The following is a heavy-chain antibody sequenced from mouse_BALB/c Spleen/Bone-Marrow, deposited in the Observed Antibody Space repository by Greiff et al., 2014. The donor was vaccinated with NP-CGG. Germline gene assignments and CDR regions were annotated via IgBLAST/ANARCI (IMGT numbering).Heavy chain of an antibody. J-gene: IGHJ4*01. CDR1: GFSLTSYG. CDR3: ARNYYGSSYAMAY. Sequence: VQLQQSGPGLVQPSQSLSITCTVSGFSLTSYGVHWVRQSPGKGLDWLGVIWSGGSTDYNAAFISRLSISKDNSKSQVFFKMNSLQVNDTAIYYCARNYYGSSYAMAYWGQGTPVTVSS. D-gene: IGHD1-1*01. CDR2: IWSGGST. V-gene: IGHV2-2*02.